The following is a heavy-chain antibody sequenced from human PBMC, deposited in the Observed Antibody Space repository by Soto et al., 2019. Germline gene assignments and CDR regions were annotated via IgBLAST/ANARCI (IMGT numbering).Heavy chain of an antibody. CDR3: ATQGLPTYYYYGMDV. D-gene: IGHD5-18*01. CDR1: GGTFSSYA. J-gene: IGHJ6*02. Sequence: QVQLVQSGAEVKKPGSSVKVSCKASGGTFSSYAISWVRQAPGQGLEWMGGIIPIFGTANYELKFLGRVTITADESTSTAYMDRSSLRSEDTAVYYCATQGLPTYYYYGMDVWGQGTTVTVSS. V-gene: IGHV1-69*12. CDR2: IIPIFGTA.